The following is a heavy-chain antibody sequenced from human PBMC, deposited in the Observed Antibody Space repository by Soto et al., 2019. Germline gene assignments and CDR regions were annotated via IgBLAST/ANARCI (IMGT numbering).Heavy chain of an antibody. CDR3: ARDLAKGGGSSGFGY. CDR2: INPKSGGT. Sequence: ASVKVSCKASGYTFTVCYMHWVRQAPGQGLEWMGWINPKSGGTMYPQKFQGRVTMTWDTSISTAYMALTRLRSDDTAVYYCARDLAKGGGSSGFGYWGQGTLVTVS. V-gene: IGHV1-2*02. J-gene: IGHJ4*02. D-gene: IGHD1-26*01. CDR1: GYTFTVCY.